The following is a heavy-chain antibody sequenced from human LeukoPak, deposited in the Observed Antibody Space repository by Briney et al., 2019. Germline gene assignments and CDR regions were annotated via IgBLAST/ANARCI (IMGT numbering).Heavy chain of an antibody. Sequence: PSETLSLTCTVSGGSISSYYWSWIRQPAGKGLEWIGYIYHSGSTYYNPSLKSRVTISVDRSKNQFSLKLSSVTAADTAVYYCAGRVGYCSGGSCYVGWFDPWGQGTLVTVSS. CDR1: GGSISSYY. J-gene: IGHJ5*02. D-gene: IGHD2-15*01. CDR3: AGRVGYCSGGSCYVGWFDP. V-gene: IGHV4-59*06. CDR2: IYHSGST.